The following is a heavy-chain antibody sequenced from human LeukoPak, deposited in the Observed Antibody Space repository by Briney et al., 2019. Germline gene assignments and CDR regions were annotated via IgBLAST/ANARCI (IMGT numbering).Heavy chain of an antibody. CDR1: GFTVSSNY. CDR3: AIGTYYYDSSGYPPLDY. D-gene: IGHD3-22*01. CDR2: IYSGGST. Sequence: PGGSLRLSCAASGFTVSSNYMSWVRQAPGKGLEWVSVIYSGGSTYYADSVKGRFTISRDNSKNTLYLQMNSLRAEDTAVYYCAIGTYYYDSSGYPPLDYWGQGTLVTVSS. V-gene: IGHV3-66*01. J-gene: IGHJ4*02.